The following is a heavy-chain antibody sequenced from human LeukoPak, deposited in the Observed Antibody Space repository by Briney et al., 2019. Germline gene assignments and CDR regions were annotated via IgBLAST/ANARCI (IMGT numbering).Heavy chain of an antibody. D-gene: IGHD1-26*01. CDR3: ARAPRSGSLFYGLVV. Sequence: PGGSLRLSCAASGFTVSSNYMSWVRQAPGKGLEWVSLIYSGGSTYYADSVKGRFTISRDNSKNTLYLQMYSLRAEDTAVYYCARAPRSGSLFYGLVVWGQGTTVTVSS. CDR1: GFTVSSNY. CDR2: IYSGGST. J-gene: IGHJ6*02. V-gene: IGHV3-66*01.